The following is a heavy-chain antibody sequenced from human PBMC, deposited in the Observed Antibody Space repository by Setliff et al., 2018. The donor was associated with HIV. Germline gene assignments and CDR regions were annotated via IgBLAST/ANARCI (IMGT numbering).Heavy chain of an antibody. CDR1: GFTFATSA. CDR2: IVVGTGNT. D-gene: IGHD6-19*01. Sequence: ASVKVSCNASGFTFATSAVQWVRQARGQRLEWIGWIVVGTGNTNYAQKFQERVTITRDMSTSTAYMELSSLRSEDTAVYYCAPDGGLEQWLASWGQGTLVTVSS. J-gene: IGHJ4*02. CDR3: APDGGLEQWLAS. V-gene: IGHV1-58*01.